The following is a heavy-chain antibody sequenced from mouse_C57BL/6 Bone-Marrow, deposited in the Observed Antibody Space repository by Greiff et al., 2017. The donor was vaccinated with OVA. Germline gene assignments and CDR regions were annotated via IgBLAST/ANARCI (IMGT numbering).Heavy chain of an antibody. Sequence: EVKLMESGGDLVKPGGSLKLSCAASGFTFSSYGMSWVRQTPDKRLEWVATISSGGSYTYYPDSVKGRFTISRDNAKNTLYLQMSSLMSEDTAVYYCARQYYYGSLDYWGQGTTLTVSS. CDR2: ISSGGSYT. V-gene: IGHV5-6*01. J-gene: IGHJ2*01. D-gene: IGHD1-1*01. CDR3: ARQYYYGSLDY. CDR1: GFTFSSYG.